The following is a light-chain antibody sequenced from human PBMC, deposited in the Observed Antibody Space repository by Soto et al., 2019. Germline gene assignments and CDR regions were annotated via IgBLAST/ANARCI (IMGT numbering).Light chain of an antibody. Sequence: EIVLTQSPGTLSLSPGEGATLSCRASQSVSSSYLAWYQQKPGQAPRLIIYGASDRATGIPDRFSGSGSGTDFPLTISRLEPEDFAVYYCQQYGSSPYTFGQGTKLEIK. CDR1: QSVSSSY. V-gene: IGKV3-20*01. CDR2: GAS. CDR3: QQYGSSPYT. J-gene: IGKJ2*01.